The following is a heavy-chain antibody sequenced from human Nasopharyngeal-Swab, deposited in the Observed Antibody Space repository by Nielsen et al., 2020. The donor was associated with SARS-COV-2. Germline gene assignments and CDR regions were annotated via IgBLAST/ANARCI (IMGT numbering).Heavy chain of an antibody. CDR2: ISDSGGGT. Sequence: WIRQPPGKGLEWVSAISDSGGGTYYADSVKGRFTISRDNSKNTLYLQMNSLRAEDTAVYYCANPYYYDSSGYDDYWGQGTLVTVSS. V-gene: IGHV3-23*01. J-gene: IGHJ4*02. CDR3: ANPYYYDSSGYDDY. D-gene: IGHD3-22*01.